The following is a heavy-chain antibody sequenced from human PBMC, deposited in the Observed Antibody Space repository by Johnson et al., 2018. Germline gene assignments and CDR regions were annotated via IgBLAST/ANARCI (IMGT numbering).Heavy chain of an antibody. CDR3: ARETTGATEGLDV. CDR1: GCSISSGGYY. V-gene: IGHV4-31*03. Sequence: QVQLQESGPGLVKPSQTLSLTCTVSGCSISSGGYYWSWIRQHPGKGLEWLGYLYYSGSTYYNPSLKSRVTISVDTSKNHFSLKLSPVIAADTAVYYCARETTGATEGLDVWGKGTTVTVSS. D-gene: IGHD1-26*01. J-gene: IGHJ6*04. CDR2: LYYSGST.